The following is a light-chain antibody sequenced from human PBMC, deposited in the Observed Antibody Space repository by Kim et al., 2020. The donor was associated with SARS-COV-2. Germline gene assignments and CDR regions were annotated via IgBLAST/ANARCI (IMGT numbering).Light chain of an antibody. Sequence: PGRTAGITCGGNNIGSKSVHWYQQKPGQAPVLVIYYDSDRPSGIPERFSGSNSGNTATLTISRVEAGDEADYYCQVWDSSSDHVVFGGGTQLTVL. V-gene: IGLV3-21*04. CDR3: QVWDSSSDHVV. CDR1: NIGSKS. CDR2: YDS. J-gene: IGLJ2*01.